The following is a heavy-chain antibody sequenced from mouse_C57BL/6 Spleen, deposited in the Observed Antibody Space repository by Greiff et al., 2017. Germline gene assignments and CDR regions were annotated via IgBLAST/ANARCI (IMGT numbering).Heavy chain of an antibody. CDR3: TTITTVVEGFSG. Sequence: EVQLQQSGAELVRPGASVKLSCTASGFNIKDYYMHWVKQRPEQGLEWIGRIDPEDGDTEYAPKFQGKATMTADTYSNTAYLQLSSLTAEDTAVYYCTTITTVVEGFSGWGQGVLVTVAA. CDR2: IDPEDGDT. CDR1: GFNIKDYY. J-gene: IGHJ3*01. V-gene: IGHV14-1*01. D-gene: IGHD1-1*01.